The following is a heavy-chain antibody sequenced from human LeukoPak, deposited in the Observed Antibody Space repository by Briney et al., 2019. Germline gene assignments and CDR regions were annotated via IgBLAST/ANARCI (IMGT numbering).Heavy chain of an antibody. J-gene: IGHJ4*02. CDR2: IYHSGST. V-gene: IGHV4-38-2*02. CDR3: ARVTGPSIVVVPAAVNS. Sequence: PSETLSLTCTVSGYSISSGYYWGWIRQPPGKGLEWIGSIYHSGSTYYNPSLKSRVTISVDTSKNQFSLKLSSVTAADTAVYYCARVTGPSIVVVPAAVNSWGQGTLVTVSS. CDR1: GYSISSGYY. D-gene: IGHD2-2*01.